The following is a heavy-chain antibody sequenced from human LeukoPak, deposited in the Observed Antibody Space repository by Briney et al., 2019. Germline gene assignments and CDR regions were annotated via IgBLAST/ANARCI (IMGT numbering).Heavy chain of an antibody. Sequence: SETLSLTCTVSGGPISSYYWSWIRQPPGKGLEWIGYIYYSGSTNYNPSLKSRVTISVDTSKNQFSLKLSSVTAADTAVYYCARAPEQWLVDYWGQGTLVTVSS. CDR3: ARAPEQWLVDY. CDR1: GGPISSYY. CDR2: IYYSGST. J-gene: IGHJ4*02. V-gene: IGHV4-59*01. D-gene: IGHD6-19*01.